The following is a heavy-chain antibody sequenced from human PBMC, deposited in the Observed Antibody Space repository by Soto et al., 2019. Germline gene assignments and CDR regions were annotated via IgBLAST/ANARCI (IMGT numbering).Heavy chain of an antibody. D-gene: IGHD3-10*01. V-gene: IGHV1-69*06. Sequence: SVKVSCKASGGTFSSCAISWVRQAPGQGLEWMGGIISMFDTTNYVQKFQGRVTITADKSTSTAYMELSSLTSEDTAVYYCASQKLWFGELLSNFYYYYGLDVWGQGTTVTVSS. CDR2: IISMFDTT. J-gene: IGHJ6*02. CDR1: GGTFSSCA. CDR3: ASQKLWFGELLSNFYYYYGLDV.